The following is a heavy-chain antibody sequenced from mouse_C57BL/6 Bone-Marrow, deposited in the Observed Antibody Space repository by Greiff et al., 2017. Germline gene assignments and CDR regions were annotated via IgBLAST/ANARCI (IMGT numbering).Heavy chain of an antibody. CDR2: IDPSDSET. CDR1: GYTFTSYW. V-gene: IGHV1-52*01. Sequence: VQLQQPGAELVRPGSSVKLSCKASGYTFTSYWMHWVKQRPIQGLEWIGNIDPSDSETHYNQKFKDKATLTVDKSSSTAYMQLSSLTSEDSAVYYCASLYDGYYAPLDYWVQGTTLTVSS. CDR3: ASLYDGYYAPLDY. D-gene: IGHD2-3*01. J-gene: IGHJ2*01.